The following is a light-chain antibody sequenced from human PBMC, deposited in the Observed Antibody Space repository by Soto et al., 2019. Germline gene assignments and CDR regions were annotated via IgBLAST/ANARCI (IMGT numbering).Light chain of an antibody. CDR1: SSDVGKYNL. CDR3: CTYAGSNTVI. V-gene: IGLV2-23*02. J-gene: IGLJ2*01. Sequence: QSALTQPASVSGSPGQSITISCTGTSSDVGKYNLVSWYQHHPGKAPKLIIYEVTKRPSGISNRFSGSKSGNTAALTISGLQTEDEATYHCCTYAGSNTVIFGGGTKVTVL. CDR2: EVT.